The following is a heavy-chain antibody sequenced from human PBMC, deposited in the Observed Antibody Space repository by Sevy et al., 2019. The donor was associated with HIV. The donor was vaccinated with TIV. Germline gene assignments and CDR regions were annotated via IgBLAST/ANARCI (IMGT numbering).Heavy chain of an antibody. CDR1: GFTFIRYN. CDR3: ARGPPDGSYDYFDY. V-gene: IGHV3-21*06. CDR2: VSGSSNYI. Sequence: GGSLRLSCAASGFTFIRYNMNWVRQAPGKGLEWVSSVSGSSNYIYYAESLKGRFIISRDNVKDTLSLQMNSLRADDTAVYYCARGPPDGSYDYFDYWVQRTLVTVSS. J-gene: IGHJ4*02. D-gene: IGHD1-26*01.